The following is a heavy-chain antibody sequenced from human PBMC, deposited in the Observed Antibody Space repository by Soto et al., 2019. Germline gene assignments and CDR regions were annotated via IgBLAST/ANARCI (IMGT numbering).Heavy chain of an antibody. CDR1: GYTFTSYY. D-gene: IGHD2-21*02. Sequence: QVQLMQSGAEVKKPGASVTISCKASGYTFTSYYIHWVRQAPRQGLEWMAIINPSGGSTNYAQKFQGRVTGTRDTSTSTVNMELSSLSSEDTAVYYCARDLTAADYRGQGTLVTVSS. V-gene: IGHV1-46*01. J-gene: IGHJ4*02. CDR2: INPSGGST. CDR3: ARDLTAADY.